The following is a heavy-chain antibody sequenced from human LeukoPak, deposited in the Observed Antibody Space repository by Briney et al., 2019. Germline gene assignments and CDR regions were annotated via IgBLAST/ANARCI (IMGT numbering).Heavy chain of an antibody. CDR1: GFTFDDYA. CDR2: ISWNSGSI. CDR3: AKDLSSVTTCFDY. J-gene: IGHJ4*02. D-gene: IGHD4-17*01. Sequence: GGSLRLSCAASGFTFDDYAMHWVRQAPGKGLEWVSGISWNSGSIGYADSVKGRFTISRDNAKNSLHLQMNSLRAEDTALYYCAKDLSSVTTCFDYWGQGTLVTVSS. V-gene: IGHV3-9*01.